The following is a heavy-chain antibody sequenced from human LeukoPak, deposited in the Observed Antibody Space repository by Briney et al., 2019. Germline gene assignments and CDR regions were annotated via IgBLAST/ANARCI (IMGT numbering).Heavy chain of an antibody. Sequence: GGSLRLSCAASGFTFSDYYMSWIRQAPGKGLEWVSYISSSGSTIYYADSVKGRFTISRDNAKNLLYLQMNSLRAEDTAVYYCARRYDHSSGWHIDYWGQGTLVTVSS. V-gene: IGHV3-11*01. J-gene: IGHJ4*02. CDR3: ARRYDHSSGWHIDY. CDR1: GFTFSDYY. D-gene: IGHD6-19*01. CDR2: ISSSGSTI.